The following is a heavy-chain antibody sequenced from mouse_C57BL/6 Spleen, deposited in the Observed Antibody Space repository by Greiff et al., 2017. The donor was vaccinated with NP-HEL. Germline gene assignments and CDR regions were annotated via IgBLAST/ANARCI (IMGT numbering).Heavy chain of an antibody. CDR3: ARFHYGNLDY. V-gene: IGHV1-82*01. J-gene: IGHJ2*01. CDR2: IYPGDGDT. CDR1: GYAFSSSW. Sequence: QVQLQQSGPELVKPGASVKISCKASGYAFSSSWMNWVKQRPGKGLEWIGRIYPGDGDTNYNGKFKGKATLTADKSSSTAYMQLSSLTSEDSAVYFCARFHYGNLDYWGQGTTLTVSS. D-gene: IGHD2-1*01.